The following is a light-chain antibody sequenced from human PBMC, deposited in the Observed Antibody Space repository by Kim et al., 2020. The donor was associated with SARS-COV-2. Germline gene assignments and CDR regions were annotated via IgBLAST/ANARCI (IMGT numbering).Light chain of an antibody. CDR1: SNNVGNQG. CDR3: SVWDSSLSAWV. Sequence: QTATLTCTGNSNNVGNQGAAWLQQQQGHPPKLLSYRNNNRPSGISERLSASRSGNTASLTITGLQPEDEADYYCSVWDSSLSAWVFGGGTQLTVL. V-gene: IGLV10-54*01. CDR2: RNN. J-gene: IGLJ3*02.